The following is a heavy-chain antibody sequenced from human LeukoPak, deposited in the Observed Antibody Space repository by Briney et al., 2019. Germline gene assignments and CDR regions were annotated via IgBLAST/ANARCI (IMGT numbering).Heavy chain of an antibody. Sequence: VASVKVSCKASGYTFTSYGISWVRQAPGQGLEWMGGIIPIFGTANYAQKFQGRVTITADKSTSTAYMELSSLRSEDTAVYYCARGGVDTAIYRLDDYWGQGTLVTVST. CDR1: GYTFTSYG. V-gene: IGHV1-69*06. CDR2: IIPIFGTA. D-gene: IGHD5-18*01. CDR3: ARGGVDTAIYRLDDY. J-gene: IGHJ4*02.